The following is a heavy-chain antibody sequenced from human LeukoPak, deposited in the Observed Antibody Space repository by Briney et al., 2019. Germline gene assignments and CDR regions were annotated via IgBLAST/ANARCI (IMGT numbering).Heavy chain of an antibody. V-gene: IGHV3-21*06. D-gene: IGHD4-17*01. CDR1: GFNFRSYI. CDR2: ISTRSNYI. CDR3: ARLMDTYYSDDY. J-gene: IGHJ4*02. Sequence: PGGSLTLSCEASGFNFRSYIMNWIRQAPGKGPEWVSSISTRSNYIYYRDSVKGRFTISRDDARNSLYLQMNSLRAEDSAVYYCARLMDTYYSDDYWGQGTLVTVSS.